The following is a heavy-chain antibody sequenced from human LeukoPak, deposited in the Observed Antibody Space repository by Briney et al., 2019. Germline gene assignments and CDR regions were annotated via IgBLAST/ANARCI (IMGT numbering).Heavy chain of an antibody. CDR3: AREIEYYGSGSYYSLGIDY. Sequence: PSETLSLTCTVSGVSISSYYWSWIRQPPGKGLEWIGYIYYSGSTNYNPSLKSRVTISVDTSKNQFSLKLSSVTAADTAVYYCAREIEYYGSGSYYSLGIDYWGQGTLVTVSS. V-gene: IGHV4-59*12. J-gene: IGHJ4*02. CDR2: IYYSGST. D-gene: IGHD3-10*01. CDR1: GVSISSYY.